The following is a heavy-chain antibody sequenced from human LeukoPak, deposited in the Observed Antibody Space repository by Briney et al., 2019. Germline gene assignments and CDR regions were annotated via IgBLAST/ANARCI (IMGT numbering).Heavy chain of an antibody. Sequence: ASVKVSCKASGYTFTGYYMHWVRQAPGQGLEWMGWINPNSGGTNYAQKFQGRVTMTRDTSISTAYMELSRLRSDDTAVYYCARDSAQLLWFGELFRHYYYYMDVWGKGTTVTISS. CDR3: ARDSAQLLWFGELFRHYYYYMDV. J-gene: IGHJ6*03. CDR1: GYTFTGYY. CDR2: INPNSGGT. V-gene: IGHV1-2*02. D-gene: IGHD3-10*01.